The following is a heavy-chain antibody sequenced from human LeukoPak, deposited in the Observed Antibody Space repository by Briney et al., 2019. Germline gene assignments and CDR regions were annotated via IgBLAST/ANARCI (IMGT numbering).Heavy chain of an antibody. CDR2: ISNGGSYK. D-gene: IGHD7-27*01. CDR3: AKPLGGDSWAFDT. Sequence: GGSLRLSCDASGFTFSTYGMHWVRQAPGKGLEWVAGISNGGSYKYYADSVKGRFTISRDNSRNTLYLQMNSLGPDDTALYYCAKPLGGDSWAFDTWGQGTMVAVSS. V-gene: IGHV3-30*18. CDR1: GFTFSTYG. J-gene: IGHJ3*02.